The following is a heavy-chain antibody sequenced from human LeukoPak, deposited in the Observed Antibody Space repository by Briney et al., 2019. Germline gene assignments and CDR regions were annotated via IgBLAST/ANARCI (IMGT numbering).Heavy chain of an antibody. Sequence: SETQSLTCTVSGGSISGCYWSWIRQPPGKGLEWIGYIYYSGSTNYNPSLKSRVTISVDTSKNQFSLKLSSVTAADTAVYYCARGGYDILTGYSPWGQGTLVTVSP. J-gene: IGHJ5*02. V-gene: IGHV4-59*01. CDR2: IYYSGST. CDR1: GGSISGCY. D-gene: IGHD3-9*01. CDR3: ARGGYDILTGYSP.